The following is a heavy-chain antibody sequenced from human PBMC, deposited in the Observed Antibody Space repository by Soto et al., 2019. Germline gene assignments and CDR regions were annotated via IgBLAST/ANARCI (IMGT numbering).Heavy chain of an antibody. D-gene: IGHD3-16*01. J-gene: IGHJ4*02. CDR1: GYTYTTYG. CDR2: ISTYNGIT. V-gene: IGHV1-18*04. Sequence: QVQLVQSGAEVKKPGASVKVSCKASGYTYTTYGISWVRQAPGQGLEWMGWISTYNGITTYAQKLQGRVTMTTDTSTSTSYMELRTLRSDDTAVYYCAREGSGIYSGVFHFDYWGQGTLVTVSS. CDR3: AREGSGIYSGVFHFDY.